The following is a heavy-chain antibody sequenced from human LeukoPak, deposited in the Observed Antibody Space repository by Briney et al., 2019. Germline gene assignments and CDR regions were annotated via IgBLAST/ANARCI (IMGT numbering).Heavy chain of an antibody. Sequence: SETLSLTCTVSGGSIRNYYWSWIRQPPGKGLEWIGYIYYSGSTNYNPSLKSRVTISVDTSKNQFSLKLSSVTAADTAVYYCARTNCSGGSCHSIFDYWGQGTLVTVSS. J-gene: IGHJ4*02. CDR1: GGSIRNYY. D-gene: IGHD2-15*01. CDR3: ARTNCSGGSCHSIFDY. CDR2: IYYSGST. V-gene: IGHV4-59*12.